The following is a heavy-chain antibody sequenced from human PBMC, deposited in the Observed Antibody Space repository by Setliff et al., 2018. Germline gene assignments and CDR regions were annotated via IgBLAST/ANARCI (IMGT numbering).Heavy chain of an antibody. CDR1: GGSISSSSYY. CDR3: ARESRYYYDNLGTLDY. J-gene: IGHJ4*02. CDR2: VYYSGST. V-gene: IGHV4-39*07. D-gene: IGHD3-22*01. Sequence: PSETLSLTCTVSGGSISSSSYYWGWIRQSPGKGLEWIGSVYYSGSTYYNPSLKSRVSISVDTSKNQFSLKLSSVTAADTAVYYCARESRYYYDNLGTLDYWGQGTLVTVSS.